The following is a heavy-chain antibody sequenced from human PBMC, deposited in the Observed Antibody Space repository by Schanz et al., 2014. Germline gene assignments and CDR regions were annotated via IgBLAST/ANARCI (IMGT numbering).Heavy chain of an antibody. Sequence: QVQLVQSGAEVKKPGASVRVSCKASGYIFTSYYIHWVRQAPGQGLEWMGTINPSDGSTSYAQNFLDRVTMTRDTSTSTVYMDLTSLTSDDTAVYYCASALTTWGGMDVWGQGTTVTVSS. V-gene: IGHV1-46*01. J-gene: IGHJ6*02. CDR1: GYIFTSYY. CDR2: INPSDGST. CDR3: ASALTTWGGMDV. D-gene: IGHD4-4*01.